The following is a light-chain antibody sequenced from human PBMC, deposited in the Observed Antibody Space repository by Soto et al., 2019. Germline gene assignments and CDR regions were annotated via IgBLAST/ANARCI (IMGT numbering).Light chain of an antibody. CDR1: QSISGW. CDR3: LQDYSYPWT. V-gene: IGKV1-5*01. Sequence: DIQMTQSPSTLSAFVGDRVTITCRASQSISGWLAWYQQKPGKAPKLLIYAASSLQSGVPSRFSGSASGTDFTLTISSLQPEDFATYYCLQDYSYPWTFGQGTKVDIK. CDR2: AAS. J-gene: IGKJ1*01.